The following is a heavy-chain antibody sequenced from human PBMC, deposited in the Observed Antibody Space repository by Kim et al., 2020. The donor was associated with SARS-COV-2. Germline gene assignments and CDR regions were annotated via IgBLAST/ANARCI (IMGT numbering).Heavy chain of an antibody. J-gene: IGHJ4*02. Sequence: GGSLRLSCAASGFTFSSYSMNWVRQAPGKGLEWVSYISSSSSTIYYADSVKGRFTISRDNAKNSLYLQMNSLRDEDTAVYYCASGGGNAYYYDSSGLIDYWGQGTLVTVSS. CDR2: ISSSSSTI. CDR1: GFTFSSYS. D-gene: IGHD3-22*01. CDR3: ASGGGNAYYYDSSGLIDY. V-gene: IGHV3-48*02.